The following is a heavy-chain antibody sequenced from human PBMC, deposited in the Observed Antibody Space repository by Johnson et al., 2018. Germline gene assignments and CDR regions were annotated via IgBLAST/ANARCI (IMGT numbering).Heavy chain of an antibody. CDR2: IYPGDSDT. Sequence: EVQLVESGAEVKKPGESLKISCQGSGYNFPTTWINWVRQMPGKGLEWMGIIYPGDSDTTYSPSFQGQVTMSAAKSVNTAYLQWSSLKASNTAIYSCATSRTYYDTSGYFLPFDFWGQGTLVTVSS. V-gene: IGHV5-51*01. D-gene: IGHD3-22*01. J-gene: IGHJ4*02. CDR3: ATSRTYYDTSGYFLPFDF. CDR1: GYNFPTTW.